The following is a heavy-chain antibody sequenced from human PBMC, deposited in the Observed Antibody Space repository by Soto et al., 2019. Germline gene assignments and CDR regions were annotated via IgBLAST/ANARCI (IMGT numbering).Heavy chain of an antibody. CDR2: IVVGSGNT. CDR1: GFTFTSSA. CDR3: AADVPFLEWSPGGWFDP. J-gene: IGHJ5*02. Sequence: QMQLVQSGPEVKKPGTSVKVSCKASGFTFTSSAVQWVRQARGQRLEWIGWIVVGSGNTNYAQKFQERVTITRDMSTSTAYMELSSLRSEDTAVYYCAADVPFLEWSPGGWFDPWGQGTLVTVSS. V-gene: IGHV1-58*01. D-gene: IGHD3-3*01.